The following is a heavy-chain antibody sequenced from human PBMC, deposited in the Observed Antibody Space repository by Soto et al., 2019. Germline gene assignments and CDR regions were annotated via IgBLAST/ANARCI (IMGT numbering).Heavy chain of an antibody. CDR3: ARDYGGSSGWFDP. V-gene: IGHV1-8*01. J-gene: IGHJ5*02. Sequence: QVPLVQSGAEVKKPGASVKVSCKASGYTFTSYSINWVRQATGQGLEWVGWMNTNSGNTGYAQKFQGRVTMTRDTSISTAYMELSSLTLEDTAVYYCARDYGGSSGWFDPWGQGTLVTFSS. CDR2: MNTNSGNT. CDR1: GYTFTSYS. D-gene: IGHD2-15*01.